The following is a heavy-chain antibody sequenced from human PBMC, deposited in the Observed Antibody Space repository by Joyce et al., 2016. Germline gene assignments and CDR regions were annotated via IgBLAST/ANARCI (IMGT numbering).Heavy chain of an antibody. Sequence: QVQLQQWGAGLLKPSETLSLTCAVYGESFSGYYWSWIRQPPGKGLEWIGEINHSGSTNYNPSLKSRVTISVDTSKKQFSLKVTSVTAADTAVYYCAGYFHSSSWFPDGFDVWGQGTMVTVSS. J-gene: IGHJ3*01. CDR2: INHSGST. CDR3: AGYFHSSSWFPDGFDV. CDR1: GESFSGYY. V-gene: IGHV4-34*01. D-gene: IGHD6-13*01.